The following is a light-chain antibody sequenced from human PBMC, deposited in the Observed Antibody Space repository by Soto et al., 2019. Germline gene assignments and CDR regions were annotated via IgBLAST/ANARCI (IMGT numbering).Light chain of an antibody. J-gene: IGKJ1*01. V-gene: IGKV3-20*01. CDR2: GAS. CDR1: QSVSSNY. Sequence: EIVLTQSPGTLSLSPGERATLSCRASQSVSSNYLAWYQQKPGQAPRLLIYGASSRATGIPDRCSGSGSGTDFTLTISRLEPEDFAVYYCQQYGSSPWTFGQGTKVEIK. CDR3: QQYGSSPWT.